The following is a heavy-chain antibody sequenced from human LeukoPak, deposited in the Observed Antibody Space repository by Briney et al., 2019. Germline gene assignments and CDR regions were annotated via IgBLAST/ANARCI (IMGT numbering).Heavy chain of an antibody. V-gene: IGHV3-23*01. D-gene: IGHD5-24*01. CDR2: ISESGDDT. J-gene: IGHJ4*02. CDR1: GFTFGTYA. CDR3: TSGRWIQPEN. Sequence: GGSLRLSCAASGFTFGTYALSWVRQAPGKGLEWVSGISESGDDTFYIDSVKGRFTISRDNAKNILYVEMSSLRDEDTAIYYCTSGRWIQPENWGQGTLVTVSS.